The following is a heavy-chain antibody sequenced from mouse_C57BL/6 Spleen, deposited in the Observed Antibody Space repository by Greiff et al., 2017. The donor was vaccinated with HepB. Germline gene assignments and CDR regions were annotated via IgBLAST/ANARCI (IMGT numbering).Heavy chain of an antibody. CDR1: GYTFTNYW. Sequence: VQLQQSGAELVRPGTSVKMSCKASGYTFTNYWIGWAKQRPGHGLEWIGDIYPGGGSTNYNEKFKGKATLTADKSSSTAYMQFSSLTSEDSAIYYCARSPYGSSYGYFDYWGQGTTLTVSS. D-gene: IGHD1-1*01. J-gene: IGHJ2*01. V-gene: IGHV1-63*01. CDR2: IYPGGGST. CDR3: ARSPYGSSYGYFDY.